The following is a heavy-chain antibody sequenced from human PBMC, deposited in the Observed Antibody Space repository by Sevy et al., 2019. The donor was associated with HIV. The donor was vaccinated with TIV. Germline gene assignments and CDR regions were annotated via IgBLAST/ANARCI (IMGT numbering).Heavy chain of an antibody. D-gene: IGHD6-19*01. CDR2: ISFDGSDK. CDR3: ARDAGYSTGWYPGY. V-gene: IGHV3-30*03. CDR1: GFSFSTHA. J-gene: IGHJ4*02. Sequence: GGSLRLSCAASGFSFSTHAMHWVRQAPGKGLEWVAVISFDGSDKYYTDSVKRRFTISRDDSKNTLLLQVSSLRAEDTAVYYCARDAGYSTGWYPGYWGQGTLVTVSS.